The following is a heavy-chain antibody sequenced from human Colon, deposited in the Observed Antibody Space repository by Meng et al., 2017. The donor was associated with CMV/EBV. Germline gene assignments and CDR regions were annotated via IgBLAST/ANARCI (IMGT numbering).Heavy chain of an antibody. J-gene: IGHJ5*02. Sequence: GGSLRLSCAASGFTFSSYAMSRVRQAPGKGLEWVSVIYSGGSSTYYADSVKGRFTISRDNSKNTLYLQMNSLRAEDTAVYYCARDFWSGSSPFDPWGQGTLVTVSS. D-gene: IGHD3-3*01. V-gene: IGHV3-23*03. CDR3: ARDFWSGSSPFDP. CDR1: GFTFSSYA. CDR2: IYSGGSST.